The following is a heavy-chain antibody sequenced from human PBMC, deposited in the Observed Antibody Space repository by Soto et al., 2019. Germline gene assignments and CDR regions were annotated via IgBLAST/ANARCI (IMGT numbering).Heavy chain of an antibody. CDR3: AGGWGHSDSTGYYMYFDV. Sequence: QVQLVQSGAEVKKPGSSVKLSCKASGGYFSSLSISWVRQAPGQGLEWMGGTIPNFGTADYAQNFQGRVTLTADEKTRTVYMELTRLTSDDAALYYCAGGWGHSDSTGYYMYFDVWGQGTLVTVSS. J-gene: IGHJ1*01. CDR1: GGYFSSLS. CDR2: TIPNFGTA. D-gene: IGHD3-9*01. V-gene: IGHV1-69*01.